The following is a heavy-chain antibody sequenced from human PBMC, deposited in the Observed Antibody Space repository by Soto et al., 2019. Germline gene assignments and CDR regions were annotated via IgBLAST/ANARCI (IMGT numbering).Heavy chain of an antibody. CDR3: ATDSSYAGYYGMDV. V-gene: IGHV3-30*03. J-gene: IGHJ6*02. D-gene: IGHD2-2*01. CDR1: GFTFSSYG. CDR2: ISYDGSNK. Sequence: QVQLVESGGGVVQPGRSLRLSCAASGFTFSSYGMHWVRQAPGKGLEWVAVISYDGSNKYYADSVKGRFTISRDNSKNTLYLQMNSLRAEDTAVYYCATDSSYAGYYGMDVWGQGTTVTVSS.